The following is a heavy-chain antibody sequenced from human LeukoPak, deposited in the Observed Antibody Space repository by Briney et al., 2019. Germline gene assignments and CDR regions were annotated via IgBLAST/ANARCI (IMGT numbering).Heavy chain of an antibody. CDR2: ISSNGGST. D-gene: IGHD3-10*01. CDR3: VKDSASYYYGSGSPWFDP. CDR1: GFTFSHFA. J-gene: IGHJ5*02. Sequence: PGGSLRLSCSASGFTFSHFAMHWLRQAPGKGLEYVSGISSNGGSTYDADSVKGRFTISRDNSKNTLYIQMSSLRAEDTAVYYCVKDSASYYYGSGSPWFDPWGQGNLVTVSS. V-gene: IGHV3-64D*06.